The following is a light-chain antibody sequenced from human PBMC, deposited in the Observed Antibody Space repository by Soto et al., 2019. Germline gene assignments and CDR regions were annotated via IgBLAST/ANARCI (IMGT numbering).Light chain of an antibody. CDR3: HYNCSTQVT. V-gene: IGKV4-1*01. J-gene: IGKJ4*01. Sequence: DIVMTQSPDSLAVSLGERATINCKSSQRVFHSPDNKDFLGWYQQKPGQPPKLLIYWASTRESGVPDRFSGSRSRKDFTLTITSINANVVRIYKKHYNCSTQVTLGAGTKVEIK. CDR2: WAS. CDR1: QRVFHSPDNKDF.